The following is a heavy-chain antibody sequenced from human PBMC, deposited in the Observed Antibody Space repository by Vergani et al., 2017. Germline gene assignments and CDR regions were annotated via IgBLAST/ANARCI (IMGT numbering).Heavy chain of an antibody. CDR1: GFFFGDYA. J-gene: IGHJ4*02. D-gene: IGHD5-18*01. CDR2: IRNKAYGGTT. Sequence: EVQLVESGGGLVPPGRSLRLSCAASGFFFGDYAMTWVRQAPGKGLEWVAFIRNKAYGGTTEYAASVKGRFTISRDDSKRLAYLKLSGLKTEDTAVYFCSRGRGFSFGYSDYWGQGTLVTVSS. CDR3: SRGRGFSFGYSDY. V-gene: IGHV3-49*04.